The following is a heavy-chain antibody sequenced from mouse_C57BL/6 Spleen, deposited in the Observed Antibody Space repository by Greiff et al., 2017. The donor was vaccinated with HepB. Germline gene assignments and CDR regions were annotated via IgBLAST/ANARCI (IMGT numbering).Heavy chain of an antibody. J-gene: IGHJ4*01. D-gene: IGHD2-3*01. V-gene: IGHV5-4*01. CDR1: GFTFSSYA. Sequence: EVQVVESGGGLVKPGGSLKLSCAASGFTFSSYAMSWVRQTPEKRLEWVATISDGGSYTYYPDNVKGRFTISRDNAKNNLYLQMSHLKSEDTAMYYCAREGDGYYAMDYWGQGTSVTVSS. CDR2: ISDGGSYT. CDR3: AREGDGYYAMDY.